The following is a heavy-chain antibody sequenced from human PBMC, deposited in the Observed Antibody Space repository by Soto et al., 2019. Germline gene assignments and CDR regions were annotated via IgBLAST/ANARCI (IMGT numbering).Heavy chain of an antibody. J-gene: IGHJ3*02. Sequence: QITLKESGPPLVKPTQTLTLTCTFSGFSLSTSGVGVGWIRQPPGKALEWLALIYWDDDKRYSPSLKSRLTSTKDTSKNQVVLTMTNMDPVDTATYYCAHIGRIKRGYSGYDGYDAFDIWGQGTMVTVSS. CDR1: GFSLSTSGVG. D-gene: IGHD5-12*01. CDR3: AHIGRIKRGYSGYDGYDAFDI. V-gene: IGHV2-5*02. CDR2: IYWDDDK.